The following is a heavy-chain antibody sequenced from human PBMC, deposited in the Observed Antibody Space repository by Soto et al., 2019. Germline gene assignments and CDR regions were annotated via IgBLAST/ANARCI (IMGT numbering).Heavy chain of an antibody. CDR3: ARVVGGYCTNGVCYYFDY. V-gene: IGHV3-48*01. CDR2: ISSSSSTI. CDR1: GFTLSSYS. D-gene: IGHD2-8*01. J-gene: IGHJ4*02. Sequence: GGSLRLSCAASGFTLSSYSMNWVRQAPGMGLEWVSYISSSSSTIYYADSVKGRFTISRDNAKNSLYLQMNSLRAEDTAVYYCARVVGGYCTNGVCYYFDYWGQGTLVTVYS.